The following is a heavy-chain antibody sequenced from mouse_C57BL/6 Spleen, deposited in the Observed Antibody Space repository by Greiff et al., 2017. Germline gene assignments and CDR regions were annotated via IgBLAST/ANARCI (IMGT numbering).Heavy chain of an antibody. CDR2: INYDGSST. D-gene: IGHD1-1*01. Sequence: QLKESEGGLVQPGSSMKLSCTASGFTFSDYYMAWVRQVPEKGLEWVANINYDGSSTYYLDSLKSRFIISRDNAKNILYLQMSRLKSEDTATYYCAREGYGSSSFDYAMDYWGQGTSVTVSS. V-gene: IGHV5-16*01. CDR3: AREGYGSSSFDYAMDY. J-gene: IGHJ4*01. CDR1: GFTFSDYY.